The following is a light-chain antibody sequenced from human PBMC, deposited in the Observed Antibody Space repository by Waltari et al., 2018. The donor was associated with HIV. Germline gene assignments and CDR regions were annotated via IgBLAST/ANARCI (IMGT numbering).Light chain of an antibody. J-gene: IGLJ3*02. CDR3: ASVTSNNILL. V-gene: IGLV2-14*01. Sequence: QSALTQPAPVSASPGQSCTSACPGTTSDNYIPWYQRRPGDVPRLIFFEATNRPPWLPSRFSAAKSANTASLTISGLHTDDEADYFCASVTSNNILLFGGGTRLTVL. CDR2: EAT. CDR1: TSDNY.